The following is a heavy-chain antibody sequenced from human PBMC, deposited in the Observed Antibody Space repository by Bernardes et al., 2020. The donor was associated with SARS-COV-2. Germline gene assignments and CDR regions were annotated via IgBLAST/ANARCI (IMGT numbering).Heavy chain of an antibody. CDR3: ARPGRWQQPIDY. CDR1: GFSFSSNG. J-gene: IGHJ4*02. CDR2: ISFDGSNI. V-gene: IGHV3-30*03. Sequence: GSLRLSCAASGFSFSSNGMHWVRQAPGKGLEWVALISFDGSNIHYADSVKGRFTISRDNSKNTLNLQMNSLRVEDTAVYFCARPGRWQQPIDYWGQGALVTVSS. D-gene: IGHD1-1*01.